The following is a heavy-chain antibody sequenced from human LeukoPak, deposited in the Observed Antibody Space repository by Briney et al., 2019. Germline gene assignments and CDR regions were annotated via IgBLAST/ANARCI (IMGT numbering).Heavy chain of an antibody. J-gene: IGHJ3*02. CDR3: ARAGGWAREDYKADAFHI. Sequence: ASVKVSCKASGYTFTNYGISWVRQAPGQGLECMGWISVYNGNTDYAQNLPGRVTMTTDTSTTTAYMVLRSLISDDTAVYYCARAGGWAREDYKADAFHIWGQGTMVTVSS. CDR1: GYTFTNYG. V-gene: IGHV1-18*01. CDR2: ISVYNGNT. D-gene: IGHD6-19*01.